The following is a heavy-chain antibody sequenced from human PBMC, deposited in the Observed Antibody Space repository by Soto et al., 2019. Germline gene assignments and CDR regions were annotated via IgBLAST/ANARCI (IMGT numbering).Heavy chain of an antibody. CDR2: IYWDDDK. V-gene: IGHV2-5*02. CDR1: GFSLSTSGVG. CDR3: AHDVGCLDY. J-gene: IGHJ4*02. Sequence: QITLKESGPTLVKPTQTLTLTCTFSGFSLSTSGVGVGWIRQPPGKALEWLALIYWDDDKRYSPSLKSRLTSTKDTSQTQVVLTMPNMDPVDTATYYCAHDVGCLDYWGQGTLVTVSS. D-gene: IGHD2-15*01.